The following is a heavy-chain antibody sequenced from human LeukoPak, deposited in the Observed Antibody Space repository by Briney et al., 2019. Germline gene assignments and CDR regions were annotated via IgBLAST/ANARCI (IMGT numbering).Heavy chain of an antibody. CDR1: GFTFSSYG. D-gene: IGHD4-17*01. V-gene: IGHV3-30*02. CDR2: IWYDGSNK. CDR3: AKGARGDTVTSIVGLNWFDP. Sequence: PGGSLRLSCAASGFTFSSYGMHWVRQAPGKGLEWVVVIWYDGSNKYSADSVKGRFTISRDNSKNTLHLQMNSLRADDTAVYYCAKGARGDTVTSIVGLNWFDPWGQGTLVTVSS. J-gene: IGHJ5*02.